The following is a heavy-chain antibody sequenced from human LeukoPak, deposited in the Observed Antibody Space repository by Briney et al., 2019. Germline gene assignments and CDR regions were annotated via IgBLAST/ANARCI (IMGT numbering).Heavy chain of an antibody. J-gene: IGHJ4*02. CDR1: DGSISSYY. CDR2: IYTSGST. Sequence: SETLSLTCTVSDGSISSYYWSWIRQPAGKGLEWIGRIYTSGSTNYNPSLKSRVTMSADTSKNQFSLKLSSVTAADTAVYYCARSWEYYDSSGYQGDSGFDYWGQGTLVTVSS. V-gene: IGHV4-4*07. D-gene: IGHD3-22*01. CDR3: ARSWEYYDSSGYQGDSGFDY.